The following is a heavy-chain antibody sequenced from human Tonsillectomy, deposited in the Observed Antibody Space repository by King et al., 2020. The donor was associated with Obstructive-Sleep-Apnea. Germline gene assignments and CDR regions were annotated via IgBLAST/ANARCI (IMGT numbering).Heavy chain of an antibody. CDR2: IYPGDSDT. CDR3: AGARGGYGGNADYWYFDL. V-gene: IGHV5-51*01. Sequence: QLVQSGAEVKKPGESLKISCKGSGYSFTSYWIGWVRQMPGKGLEWMGIIYPGDSDTRYSPSFQGQVTISADKSISTAYLQWSSLKASDTAMYYCAGARGGYGGNADYWYFDLWGRGTLVTVSS. CDR1: GYSFTSYW. D-gene: IGHD4-23*01. J-gene: IGHJ2*01.